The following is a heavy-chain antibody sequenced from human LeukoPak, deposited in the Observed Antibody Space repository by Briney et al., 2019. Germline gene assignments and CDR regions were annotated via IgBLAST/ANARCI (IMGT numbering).Heavy chain of an antibody. Sequence: GASVKVSCKASGYTFIAYNIHWVRQAPGQGLEWMGWINPNSGGTNYAQKFQGRVTMTRDTSISTAYMELSRLRSDDTAVYYCARVPFSNGYGMDVWGQGTTVTVSS. J-gene: IGHJ6*02. CDR1: GYTFIAYN. D-gene: IGHD4-4*01. CDR3: ARVPFSNGYGMDV. V-gene: IGHV1-2*02. CDR2: INPNSGGT.